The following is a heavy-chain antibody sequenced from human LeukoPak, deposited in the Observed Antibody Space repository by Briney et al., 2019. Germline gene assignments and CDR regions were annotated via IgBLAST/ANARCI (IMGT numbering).Heavy chain of an antibody. CDR1: GYTFISYA. D-gene: IGHD3-3*01. CDR3: ARAWAPIFGVVIRHFDY. V-gene: IGHV1-3*01. CDR2: IHAGTGNT. J-gene: IGHJ4*02. Sequence: ASVKVSCKTSGYTFISYAIHWVRQAPGQRLEWMGWIHAGTGNTKYSRKFQGRVTITRDTSANTVYMEPSRLRPEDTAVYYCARAWAPIFGVVIRHFDYWGQGTLVTVSS.